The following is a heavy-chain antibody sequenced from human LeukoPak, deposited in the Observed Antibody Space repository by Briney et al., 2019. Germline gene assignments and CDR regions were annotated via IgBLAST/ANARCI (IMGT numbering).Heavy chain of an antibody. V-gene: IGHV4-34*01. J-gene: IGHJ4*02. CDR3: ARRPSGWYSRYFDY. CDR2: INHSGST. CDR1: GGSFSGYY. Sequence: SETLSLTCAVYGGSFSGYYWSWIRQPPGKGLEWIGEINHSGSTNYNPSLKSRVTISVDTFKNQFSLKLSSVTAADTAVYYCARRPSGWYSRYFDYWGQGTLVTVSS. D-gene: IGHD6-19*01.